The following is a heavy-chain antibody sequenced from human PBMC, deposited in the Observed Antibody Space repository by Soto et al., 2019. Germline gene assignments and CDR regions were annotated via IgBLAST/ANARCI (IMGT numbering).Heavy chain of an antibody. CDR3: ARVPWNSSGSY. CDR2: INAANGNT. Sequence: ASVKVSCKASGYTFTTYPIHWVRQAPGQRLEWMGWINAANGNTEYSQKFQGRVTFSRDTSASTAYMQLSSLRYEDTAVYYCARVPWNSSGSYWGQGTLVTVS. V-gene: IGHV1-3*01. CDR1: GYTFTTYP. J-gene: IGHJ4*02. D-gene: IGHD6-19*01.